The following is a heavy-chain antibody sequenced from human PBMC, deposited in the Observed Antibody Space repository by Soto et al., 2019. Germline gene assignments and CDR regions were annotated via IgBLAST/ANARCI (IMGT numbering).Heavy chain of an antibody. CDR3: ARVRSFYGSGYLFDY. CDR2: IYYSGST. D-gene: IGHD3-22*01. CDR1: GGSISSYY. Sequence: SETLSLTCTVSGGSISSYYWSWIRQPPGKGLEWIGYIYYSGSTNYNPSLKSRVTISVDTSKNQFSLKLSSVTAAGTAVYYCARVRSFYGSGYLFDYWGQGTLVTVSS. J-gene: IGHJ4*02. V-gene: IGHV4-59*01.